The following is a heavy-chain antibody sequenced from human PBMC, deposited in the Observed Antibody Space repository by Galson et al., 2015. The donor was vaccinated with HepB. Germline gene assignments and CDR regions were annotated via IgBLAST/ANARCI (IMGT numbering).Heavy chain of an antibody. CDR3: AKDGYDYWSDYSYYFDY. Sequence: SLRLSCAASRFTFSSYSMNWVRQAPGKGLEWVSYISAPSSTIHYADSVKGRFTISRDNSKNTLYLQMNSLRAADTAVYYCAKDGYDYWSDYSYYFDYWGQGTLVTVSS. V-gene: IGHV3-48*01. CDR1: RFTFSSYS. J-gene: IGHJ4*02. CDR2: ISAPSSTI. D-gene: IGHD3-3*01.